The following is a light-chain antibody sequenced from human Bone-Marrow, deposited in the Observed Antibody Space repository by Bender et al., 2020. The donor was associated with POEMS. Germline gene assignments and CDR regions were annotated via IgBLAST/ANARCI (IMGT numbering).Light chain of an antibody. CDR2: SNY. CDR3: TSYGGSNNYV. V-gene: IGLV1-44*01. J-gene: IGLJ1*01. Sequence: QSVLTQPPSASGTPGQSVIISCSGTDSNFGGNNVNWYQHLPGTAPRLVVYSNYQRPSGVPDRFSGSKSDNTASLTVSGLQAEDEADYYCTSYGGSNNYVFGSGTKVTVL. CDR1: DSNFGGNN.